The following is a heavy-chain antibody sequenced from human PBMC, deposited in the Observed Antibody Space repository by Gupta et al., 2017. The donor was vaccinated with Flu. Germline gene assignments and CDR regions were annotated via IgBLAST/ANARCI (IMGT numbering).Heavy chain of an antibody. J-gene: IGHJ4*02. CDR1: GYTFASHG. Sequence: QVHLVQSEPEVKKPGASVKVSCKASGYTFASHGLSWVRQAPGQGLEWMGWINVYNGNPNYAEKFQGRVTMTIDTSTSTVYMELRSLMSDDTAVYYCARDPDSGSYFAYWGQGTLVTVSS. D-gene: IGHD1-26*01. CDR2: INVYNGNP. V-gene: IGHV1-18*01. CDR3: ARDPDSGSYFAY.